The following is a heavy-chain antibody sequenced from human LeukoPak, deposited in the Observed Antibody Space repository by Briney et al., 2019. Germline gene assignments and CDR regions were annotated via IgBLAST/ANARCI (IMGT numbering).Heavy chain of an antibody. D-gene: IGHD3-9*01. J-gene: IGHJ3*02. Sequence: GASVKVSCKASGGTFSSYAISWVRQAPGQGLEWMGRIIPILGIANYAQKFQGRVTITADKSTSTAYMELSSLRSEDTAVYYCAREKAYYDTRTPDDAFDIWGQGTMVTVSS. CDR1: GGTFSSYA. V-gene: IGHV1-69*04. CDR3: AREKAYYDTRTPDDAFDI. CDR2: IIPILGIA.